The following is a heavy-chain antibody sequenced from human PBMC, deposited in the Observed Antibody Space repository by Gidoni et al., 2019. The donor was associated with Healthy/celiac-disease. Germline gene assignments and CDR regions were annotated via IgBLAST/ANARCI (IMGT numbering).Heavy chain of an antibody. D-gene: IGHD3-10*01. CDR2: ISYDGSNK. J-gene: IGHJ6*02. CDR3: ARASLTMVRGVIIPFYYYGMDV. CDR1: GFTLRSSA. Sequence: VPLVESGGGVVHPGRTLRLSWSASGFTLRSSAMNCVRPAPGKGLEWVAVISYDGSNKYYADSVKGRFTISRDNSKNTLYLQMNSLRAEDTAVYYCARASLTMVRGVIIPFYYYGMDVWGQGTTVTVSS. V-gene: IGHV3-30*04.